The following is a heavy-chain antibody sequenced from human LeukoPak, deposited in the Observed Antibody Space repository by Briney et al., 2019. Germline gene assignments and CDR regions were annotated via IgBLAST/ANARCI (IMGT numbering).Heavy chain of an antibody. V-gene: IGHV4-39*07. CDR3: ARGHLTGFYGSRKYSWFDP. D-gene: IGHD3-10*01. Sequence: SETLSLTCTVSGGSISSSSYYWGWIRQPPGKGLEWIGSIYYSGSTYYNPSLKSRVTISVDTSKNQFSLKLSSVTAADTAVYYCARGHLTGFYGSRKYSWFDPWGQGTLVTVSS. CDR2: IYYSGST. CDR1: GGSISSSSYY. J-gene: IGHJ5*02.